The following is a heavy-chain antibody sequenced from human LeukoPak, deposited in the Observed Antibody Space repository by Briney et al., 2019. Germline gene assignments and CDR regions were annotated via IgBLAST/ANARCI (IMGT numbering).Heavy chain of an antibody. CDR1: EFTFSSFT. D-gene: IGHD6-13*01. J-gene: IGHJ4*02. V-gene: IGHV3-21*01. CDR2: SNSRSAYT. CDR3: VRDGENSAAGRYFDY. Sequence: GGSLRLSCAASEFTFSSFTMNWVRQAPGKGLEWVSSSNSRSAYTYYTDSVKDRFTISRDNAKNSLYLQMDSLRAEDTAVYYCVRDGENSAAGRYFDYWGQGTLVTVSS.